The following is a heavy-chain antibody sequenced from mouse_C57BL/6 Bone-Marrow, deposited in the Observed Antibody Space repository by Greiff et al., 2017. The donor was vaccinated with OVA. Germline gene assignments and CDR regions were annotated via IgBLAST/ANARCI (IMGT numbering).Heavy chain of an antibody. CDR2: IYPGDGDT. V-gene: IGHV1-80*01. CDR1: GYAFSSYW. J-gene: IGHJ1*03. D-gene: IGHD2-12*01. Sequence: QVQLQQSGAELVKPGASVKISCKASGYAFSSYWMNWVKQRPGKGLEWIGQIYPGDGDTNYNGKFKGKAKLTADKSYSTAYMQLSSLTSEDSAVYFCARRAYYRRYFDVWGTGTTVTVSS. CDR3: ARRAYYRRYFDV.